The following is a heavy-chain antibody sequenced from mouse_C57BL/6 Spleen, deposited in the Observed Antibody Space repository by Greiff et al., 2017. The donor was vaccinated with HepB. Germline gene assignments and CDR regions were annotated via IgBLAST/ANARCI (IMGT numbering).Heavy chain of an antibody. D-gene: IGHD1-1*01. CDR2: INPNNGGT. Sequence: EVQLQQSGPELVKPGASVKISCKASGYTFTDYYMNWVKQSHGKSLEWIGDINPNNGGTSYNQKFKGKATLTVDKSSSTAYMELRSLTSEDSAVYYCARVLRGGYYAMDYWGQGTSVTVSS. J-gene: IGHJ4*01. CDR3: ARVLRGGYYAMDY. CDR1: GYTFTDYY. V-gene: IGHV1-26*01.